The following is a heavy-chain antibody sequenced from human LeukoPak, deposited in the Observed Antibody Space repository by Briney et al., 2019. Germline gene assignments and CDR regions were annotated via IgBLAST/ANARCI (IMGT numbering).Heavy chain of an antibody. D-gene: IGHD6-13*01. CDR1: GFPFNAYW. V-gene: IGHV3-7*03. CDR2: IRQDGDTK. J-gene: IGHJ4*02. Sequence: GGSLRLSCAAPGFPFNAYWMTWVRQAPGKGLEWVANIRQDGDTKYYVDSVKGRFTISRDNAMNSLYLQMNSLRAEDTAIYYCARSLPYGTTWYGRSDFWGQGALVTVSS. CDR3: ARSLPYGTTWYGRSDF.